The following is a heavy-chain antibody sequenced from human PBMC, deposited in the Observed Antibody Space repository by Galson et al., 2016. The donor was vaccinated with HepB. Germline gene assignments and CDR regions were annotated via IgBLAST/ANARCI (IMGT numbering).Heavy chain of an antibody. CDR1: GVTFRSYT. CDR3: AILIACNGHLDS. D-gene: IGHD2-15*01. J-gene: IGHJ1*01. V-gene: IGHV3-21*01. CDR2: IDGRSTDI. Sequence: SLRLSCAASGVTFRSYTMNWVRQAPGKGLECVSSIDGRSTDIYYVDSVKGRFTISRDNVKNSVYLEMDSLTAEDTAIYYWAILIACNGHLDSWGQGTLVTVSS.